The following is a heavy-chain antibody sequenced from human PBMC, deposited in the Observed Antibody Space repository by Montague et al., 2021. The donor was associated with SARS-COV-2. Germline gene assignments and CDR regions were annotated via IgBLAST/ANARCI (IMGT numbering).Heavy chain of an antibody. J-gene: IGHJ6*02. CDR3: ARDSRIVGATGGMDV. CDR1: GFTFSSYW. Sequence: SLRLSCAASGFTFSSYWMSWVRQTPGKVLEWVANIKPDGGEKHXXXSXXXRFTISRDNAKNSLNLQMDSLRAEDTALYYCARDSRIVGATGGMDVWGQGTTVIVSS. V-gene: IGHV3-7*03. CDR2: IKPDGGEK. D-gene: IGHD1-26*01.